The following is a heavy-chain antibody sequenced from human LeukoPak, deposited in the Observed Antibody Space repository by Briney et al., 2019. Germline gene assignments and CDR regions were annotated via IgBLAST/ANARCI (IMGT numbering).Heavy chain of an antibody. Sequence: PSQTLSLTCAISGDSVSSNSAAWNWIRQSPSRGLEWLGRTYYRSKWYNDYAVSVKSRITINPDTSKNQFSLQLNSVTPEDTAVYYCARDRPNYYGSGSTARGFDYWGQGTLVTVSS. V-gene: IGHV6-1*01. CDR3: ARDRPNYYGSGSTARGFDY. CDR1: GDSVSSNSAA. CDR2: TYYRSKWYN. J-gene: IGHJ4*02. D-gene: IGHD3-10*01.